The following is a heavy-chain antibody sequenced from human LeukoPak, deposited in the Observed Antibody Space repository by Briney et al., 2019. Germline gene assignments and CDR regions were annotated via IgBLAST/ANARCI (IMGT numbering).Heavy chain of an antibody. CDR1: GGTFSSYA. D-gene: IGHD6-13*01. V-gene: IGHV1-18*01. CDR3: GRPRTSSSWYLYYFDY. J-gene: IGHJ4*02. Sequence: SSVKVSCKASGGTFSSYAISWVRQAPGQGLEWMGWISAYNGNTNYAQKLQGRVTMTTDTSTSTAYMELRSLRSDDTAVYYCGRPRTSSSWYLYYFDYWGQGTLVIVSS. CDR2: ISAYNGNT.